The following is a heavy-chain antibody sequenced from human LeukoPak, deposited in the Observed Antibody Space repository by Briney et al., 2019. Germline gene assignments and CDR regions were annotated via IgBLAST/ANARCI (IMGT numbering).Heavy chain of an antibody. J-gene: IGHJ5*02. V-gene: IGHV1-69*13. D-gene: IGHD2-8*01. Sequence: GASVKVSCKASGGTFSSYAISWVRQAPGQGLERMGGIIPIFGTANYAQKFQGRVTITADESTSTAYMELSSLRSEDTAVYYCARDPGCTNGVCAPWGQGTLVTVSS. CDR1: GGTFSSYA. CDR3: ARDPGCTNGVCAP. CDR2: IIPIFGTA.